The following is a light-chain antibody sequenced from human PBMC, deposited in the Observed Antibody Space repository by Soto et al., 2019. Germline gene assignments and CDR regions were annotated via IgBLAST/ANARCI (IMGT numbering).Light chain of an antibody. J-gene: IGKJ4*01. Sequence: IQLTQSPSSLSASVGDRVTITCRASQGISNNLAWYQQKPGNPPRLLIYEESTLHSGVPSRFSGRKVGTQFILTIDSLQPEDFATYYCQQVKSYPRTFGGGTKVDIK. V-gene: IGKV1-9*01. CDR2: EES. CDR1: QGISNN. CDR3: QQVKSYPRT.